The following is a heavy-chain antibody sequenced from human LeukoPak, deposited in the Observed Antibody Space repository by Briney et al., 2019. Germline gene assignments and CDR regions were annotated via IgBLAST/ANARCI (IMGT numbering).Heavy chain of an antibody. CDR3: ARMGATVKYYYYMDV. J-gene: IGHJ6*03. V-gene: IGHV1-18*01. CDR1: GYTFTNYG. CDR2: ISAYNGNT. Sequence: ASVKVSCKASGYTFTNYGISWVRQAPGQGLEWMGWISAYNGNTNYAQNLQGRVTMTTDTSTSTAYMELRSLRSDDTAVYYCARMGATVKYYYYMDVWGKGTTVTVSS. D-gene: IGHD4-17*01.